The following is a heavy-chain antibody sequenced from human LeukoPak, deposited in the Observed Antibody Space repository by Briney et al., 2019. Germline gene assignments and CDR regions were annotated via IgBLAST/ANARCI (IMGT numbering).Heavy chain of an antibody. CDR3: ARHPAGGGYFDY. D-gene: IGHD3-16*01. V-gene: IGHV4-30-4*01. J-gene: IGHJ4*02. CDR1: GGSISSGDYY. Sequence: SQTLSLTCTVSGGSISSGDYYWSWIRQPPGKGLEWIGYVYYTGHIYYNPSLKSRLTISSDTSKNQFFLNLSSVTAADTAVYYCARHPAGGGYFDYWGQGTLVTVSS. CDR2: VYYTGHI.